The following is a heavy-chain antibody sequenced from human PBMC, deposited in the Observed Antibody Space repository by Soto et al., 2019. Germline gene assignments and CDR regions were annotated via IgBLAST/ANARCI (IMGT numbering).Heavy chain of an antibody. CDR2: TYYRSKWYN. Sequence: PSQTLSLTCVISGDRVSSNSAAWNWIRQSPSRGLEWLGRTYYRSKWYNDYAVSVKSRITINPDTSKNQFSLQLNSGTPEDTAVYYCARGLGYCSSTSCLLYNWFDPWGQGTLVTVAS. D-gene: IGHD2-2*01. CDR3: ARGLGYCSSTSCLLYNWFDP. J-gene: IGHJ5*02. V-gene: IGHV6-1*01. CDR1: GDRVSSNSAA.